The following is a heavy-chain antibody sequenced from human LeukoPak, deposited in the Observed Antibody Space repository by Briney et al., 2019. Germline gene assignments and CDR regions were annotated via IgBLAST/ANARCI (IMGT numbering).Heavy chain of an antibody. CDR1: GFTVSSNY. J-gene: IGHJ4*02. V-gene: IGHV3-53*05. CDR2: IYSGGST. CDR3: ARATYYDILTGYYSLSFDY. D-gene: IGHD3-9*01. Sequence: PGGSLRLSCAASGFTVSSNYMSWVRQAPGKGLEWVSVIYSGGSTYYADSVKGRFTISRDNSRNTLYMKMNSLRVEDTAVYYCARATYYDILTGYYSLSFDYWGQGTLVTVSS.